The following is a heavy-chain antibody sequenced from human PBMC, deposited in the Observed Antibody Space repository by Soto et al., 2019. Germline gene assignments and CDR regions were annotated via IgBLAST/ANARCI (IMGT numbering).Heavy chain of an antibody. Sequence: ASVKVSCKASGYTFTSYDINWVRQATGQGLEWMGWMNPNSGNTGYAQKFQGRVTMTRNTSISTAYMELSSLRSEDTAVYYCARSLSWPLYDDYWGQGTLVTVSS. V-gene: IGHV1-8*01. CDR3: ARSLSWPLYDDY. CDR2: MNPNSGNT. D-gene: IGHD3-16*01. J-gene: IGHJ4*02. CDR1: GYTFTSYD.